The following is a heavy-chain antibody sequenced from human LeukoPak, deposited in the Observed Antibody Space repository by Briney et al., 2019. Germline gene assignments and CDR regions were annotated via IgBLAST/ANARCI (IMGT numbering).Heavy chain of an antibody. Sequence: SVKVSCKASGGTFSSYAISWVRQAPGQGLEWMGGIIPIFGTANYAQKFQGRVTITADESTSTAYMELSSLRSEDTAVYYCAREGDILTGYHLYFDYWGQGTLVTVS. J-gene: IGHJ4*02. V-gene: IGHV1-69*01. CDR1: GGTFSSYA. CDR3: AREGDILTGYHLYFDY. CDR2: IIPIFGTA. D-gene: IGHD3-9*01.